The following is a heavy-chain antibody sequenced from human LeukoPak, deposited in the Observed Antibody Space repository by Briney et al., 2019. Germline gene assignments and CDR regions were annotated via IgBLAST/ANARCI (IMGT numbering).Heavy chain of an antibody. D-gene: IGHD1-26*01. CDR2: IYYSGST. CDR1: GGSISGSTYY. J-gene: IGHJ4*02. CDR3: ARGPQSSGSYSVDY. Sequence: SETLSLTCTVSGGSISGSTYYWGWVRQPPGKGLEWIGSIYYSGSTYYNPSLKSRVTMSVDTSKNQFSLRLSSVTAADAAVYYCARGPQSSGSYSVDYWGQGTLVTVSS. V-gene: IGHV4-39*07.